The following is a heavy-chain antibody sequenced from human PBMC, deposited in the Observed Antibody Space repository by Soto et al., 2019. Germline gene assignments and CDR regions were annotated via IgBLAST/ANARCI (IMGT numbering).Heavy chain of an antibody. CDR3: AREYNWNERYYGMDV. V-gene: IGHV1-69*12. Sequence: QVHLVQSGAEVKKPGSSVKVYCKASGGTFSTYAISWVRQAPGQGLEWMGGIIPIFGTANYAQKFQGRVTITADESTSTAYMELSSLRSEDTAVFYCAREYNWNERYYGMDVWGQGTTVTVSS. CDR1: GGTFSTYA. CDR2: IIPIFGTA. J-gene: IGHJ6*02. D-gene: IGHD1-20*01.